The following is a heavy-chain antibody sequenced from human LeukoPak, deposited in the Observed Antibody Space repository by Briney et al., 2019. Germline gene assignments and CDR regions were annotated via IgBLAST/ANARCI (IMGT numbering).Heavy chain of an antibody. Sequence: PSETLSLTCTVSGGSISNYYWSWIRQPPGKGLEWIAYLYYTGSTNSNPSLKSRVTISVDMSKYQFSLKLSSVTAADTAVYYCARHGTVRGVDPDFDYWGQGTLVTVSS. CDR2: LYYTGST. D-gene: IGHD4-17*01. CDR3: ARHGTVRGVDPDFDY. CDR1: GGSISNYY. V-gene: IGHV4-59*08. J-gene: IGHJ4*02.